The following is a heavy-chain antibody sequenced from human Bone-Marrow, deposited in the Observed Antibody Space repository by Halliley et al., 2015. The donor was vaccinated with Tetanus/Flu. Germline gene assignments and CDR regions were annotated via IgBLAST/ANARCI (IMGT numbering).Heavy chain of an antibody. V-gene: IGHV4-39*01. CDR3: ARLDYSNFCFDY. Sequence: TLSLTCTVSGGSITNSGYYWGWIRQPPGKGLEWIGNLYYLGNTYYNPSLKSRVTISVDTSRNQFSLKLNSVSAAGTAVYYCARLDYSNFCFDYWGQGTLVTVSS. D-gene: IGHD4-4*01. CDR2: LYYLGNT. J-gene: IGHJ4*02. CDR1: GGSITNSGYY.